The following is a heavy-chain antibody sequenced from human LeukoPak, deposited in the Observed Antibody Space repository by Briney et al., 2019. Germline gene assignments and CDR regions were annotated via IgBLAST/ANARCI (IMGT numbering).Heavy chain of an antibody. V-gene: IGHV3-23*01. CDR3: AKRPGYCSSTSCYYYYYMDV. Sequence: GGSLRLSCAASGFTFSSYAMSWVRQAPGEGLEWVSAISGSGTSTYYADSVKGRFTISRDNSKNTLYMQMNSLRGDDTAVYYCAKRPGYCSSTSCYYYYYMDVWGDRATVTVSS. J-gene: IGHJ6*03. CDR2: ISGSGTST. CDR1: GFTFSSYA. D-gene: IGHD2-2*01.